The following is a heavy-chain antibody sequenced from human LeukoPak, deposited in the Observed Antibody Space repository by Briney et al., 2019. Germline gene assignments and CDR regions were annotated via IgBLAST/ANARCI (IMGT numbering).Heavy chain of an antibody. CDR2: INSDGGST. CDR3: ARTTVTSVVWFDP. J-gene: IGHJ5*02. Sequence: GGSLRLSCAASGFTFSSYWMHWVRQAPGKGLVWVSRINSDGGSTSYADSVKGRFTISRDNAKNTLYLQMNSLRAEDTAVYYCARTTVTSVVWFDPWGQGTLVTVSS. D-gene: IGHD4-17*01. V-gene: IGHV3-74*01. CDR1: GFTFSSYW.